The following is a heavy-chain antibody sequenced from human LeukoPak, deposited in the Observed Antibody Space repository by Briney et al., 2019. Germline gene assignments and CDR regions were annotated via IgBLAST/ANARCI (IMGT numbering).Heavy chain of an antibody. CDR3: ARVGRYDFWSGWSPDDY. J-gene: IGHJ4*02. CDR2: IYYSGST. V-gene: IGHV4-39*01. Sequence: PSETLSLTCTVSGGSISSSSYYWGWIRQPPGKGLEWIGSIYYSGSTYYNPSLKSRVTISVDTSKNQFSLKLSSVTAADTAVYYCARVGRYDFWSGWSPDDYWGQGTLVAVSS. CDR1: GGSISSSSYY. D-gene: IGHD3-3*01.